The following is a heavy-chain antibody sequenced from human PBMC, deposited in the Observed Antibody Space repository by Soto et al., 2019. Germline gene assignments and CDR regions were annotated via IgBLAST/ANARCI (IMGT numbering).Heavy chain of an antibody. CDR2: FAPAGTS. D-gene: IGHD4-17*01. Sequence: EAHLLESGGGLVLPGGSLSLSSAASGFTFTTYTMVWDRQAPGMGPEWVSGFAPAGTSYYADSVRGRFTMSRDNFRNTVVLQTGNLGGEDTAVYYCAKDLRPDGVWDLDYWGQGTLVAVS. J-gene: IGHJ4*02. CDR1: GFTFTTYT. V-gene: IGHV3-23*01. CDR3: AKDLRPDGVWDLDY.